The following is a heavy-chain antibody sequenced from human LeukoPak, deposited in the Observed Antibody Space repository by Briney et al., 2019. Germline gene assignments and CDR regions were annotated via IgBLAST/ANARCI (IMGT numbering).Heavy chain of an antibody. Sequence: PSETLSLTCTVSGGSISSYYWSWIRQPAGKGLEWIGRIYTSGSTNYNPSLKSRVTMSVDTSKNQFSLKLSSVTAADTAVYYCAREGNYDFWSGYYMDAFDIWGQGTMVTVSS. CDR2: IYTSGST. D-gene: IGHD3-3*01. CDR1: GGSISSYY. J-gene: IGHJ3*02. V-gene: IGHV4-4*07. CDR3: AREGNYDFWSGYYMDAFDI.